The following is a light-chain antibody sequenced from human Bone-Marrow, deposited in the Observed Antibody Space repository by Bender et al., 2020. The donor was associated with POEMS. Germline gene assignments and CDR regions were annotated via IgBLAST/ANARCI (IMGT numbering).Light chain of an antibody. CDR1: NIGSYS. Sequence: SYELTQAPSVSVAPGQTARITCGGSNIGSYSVQWYQQKSGQAPVLVVYDDRDRPSGIPERCSGSNSGNTATLTISWVEAGDEADYYCQVWHSSSGRGVVFGGGTKLAVL. J-gene: IGLJ2*01. CDR2: DDR. CDR3: QVWHSSSGRGVV. V-gene: IGLV3-21*02.